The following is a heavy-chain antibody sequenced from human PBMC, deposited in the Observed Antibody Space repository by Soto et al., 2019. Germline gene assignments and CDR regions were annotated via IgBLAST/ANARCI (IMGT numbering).Heavy chain of an antibody. V-gene: IGHV4-61*01. CDR3: TKRRGGSGSLDY. D-gene: IGHD3-10*01. J-gene: IGHJ4*02. Sequence: TLSLTCTVSGGSVSSGSYYWSWVRQPPGKGLECIGSIYHTGSANYNPSLKSRATISVDKSKNQFSVELRSLTAADTAVYYCTKRRGGSGSLDYWGQGTLVTVSS. CDR2: IYHTGSA. CDR1: GGSVSSGSYY.